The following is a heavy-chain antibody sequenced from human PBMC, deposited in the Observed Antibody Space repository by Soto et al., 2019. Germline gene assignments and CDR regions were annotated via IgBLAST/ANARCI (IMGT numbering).Heavy chain of an antibody. D-gene: IGHD4-17*01. CDR2: IWYDGSNK. Sequence: QVQLVESGGGVVQPGRSLRLSCAASGFTFSSYGMHWVRQAPGKGLEWVAVIWYDGSNKYYADSVKGRFTISSDNSKNPLYLQMNSLRAEDTAVYYCARGPYGSGMDVWGQGTTVTVSS. CDR3: ARGPYGSGMDV. CDR1: GFTFSSYG. V-gene: IGHV3-33*01. J-gene: IGHJ6*02.